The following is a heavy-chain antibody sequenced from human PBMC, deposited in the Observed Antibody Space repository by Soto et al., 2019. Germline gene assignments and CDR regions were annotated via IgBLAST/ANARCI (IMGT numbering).Heavy chain of an antibody. V-gene: IGHV3-11*06. Sequence: GGSLRLSCAASGFTFSDYYMSWIRQAPGKGLEWVSYISSSSSYTNYADSVKGRFTISRDNAKNSLYLQMNSLRAEDTAVYYCARVNLGYCSGGSCENWDYWGQGTLVTVSS. CDR2: ISSSSSYT. J-gene: IGHJ4*02. D-gene: IGHD2-15*01. CDR3: ARVNLGYCSGGSCENWDY. CDR1: GFTFSDYY.